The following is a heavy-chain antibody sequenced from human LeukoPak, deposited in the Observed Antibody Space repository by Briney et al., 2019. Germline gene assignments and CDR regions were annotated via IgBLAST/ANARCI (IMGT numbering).Heavy chain of an antibody. CDR2: ITGAGSST. J-gene: IGHJ4*02. V-gene: IGHV3-23*01. D-gene: IGHD5-18*01. CDR1: GFTFKSYG. Sequence: GGSLRLSCAASGFTFKSYGTTWVRQVPGKGLEWVSSITGAGSSTKYADSVNGRFTISRDNSKNTVSLQMTGLRAEDTAVYYCARKVAVAMDLDYWGQGTLVTVSS. CDR3: ARKVAVAMDLDY.